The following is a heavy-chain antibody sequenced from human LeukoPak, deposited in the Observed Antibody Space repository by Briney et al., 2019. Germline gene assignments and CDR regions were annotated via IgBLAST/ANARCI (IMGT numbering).Heavy chain of an antibody. CDR1: GRSISNYY. Sequence: SETLSLTCTVSGRSISNYYWSWLRQPPGKGLEWFGYIFYSGSTNYNPSLKSRVTISVDTSKNKFSLKLRSGTAADTAVYYCARADSSGYNYIDYWGQGTLVTVSS. D-gene: IGHD3-22*01. J-gene: IGHJ4*02. V-gene: IGHV4-59*01. CDR2: IFYSGST. CDR3: ARADSSGYNYIDY.